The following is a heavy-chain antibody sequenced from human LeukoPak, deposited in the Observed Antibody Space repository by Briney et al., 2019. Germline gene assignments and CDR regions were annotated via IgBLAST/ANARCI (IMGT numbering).Heavy chain of an antibody. Sequence: SVKVSCKASGGTFSSYAISWVRQAPGQGLEWMGGIIPIFGTANYAQKFQGRVTITADESTSTAYMELSSLRSEDTAVYYCAGFLGCCSSTSCWNWFDPWGQGTLVTVSS. V-gene: IGHV1-69*01. D-gene: IGHD2-2*01. J-gene: IGHJ5*02. CDR3: AGFLGCCSSTSCWNWFDP. CDR1: GGTFSSYA. CDR2: IIPIFGTA.